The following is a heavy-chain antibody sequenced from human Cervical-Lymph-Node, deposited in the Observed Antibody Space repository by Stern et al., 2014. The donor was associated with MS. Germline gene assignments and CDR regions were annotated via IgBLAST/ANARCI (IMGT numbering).Heavy chain of an antibody. J-gene: IGHJ4*02. V-gene: IGHV3-7*01. CDR2: IKSDASAK. Sequence: EVHLVESGGGLVQPGGSLRLSCAASGFTFSRSWMGWVRQAPGKGLEWVANIKSDASAKNYVDSVKGRFTISRDNAKTSVDLHMNGLRVEDTAVYYCVRDDLVSLTFGWGQGTLVTVSS. CDR3: VRDDLVSLTFG. D-gene: IGHD6-6*01. CDR1: GFTFSRSW.